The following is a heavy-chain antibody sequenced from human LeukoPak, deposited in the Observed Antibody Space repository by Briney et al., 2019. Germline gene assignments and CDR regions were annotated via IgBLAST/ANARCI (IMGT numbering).Heavy chain of an antibody. J-gene: IGHJ4*02. Sequence: PSETLSLTCSVSGGSICSYYWSWIRQPPGKGLEWIGHLSNSGSTNYNPSLKSRVTISVDTSKNQFSLKLNSVTAADTAVYYCAKDSSADDSSGYSYYFDYWGQGTLVTVSS. CDR3: AKDSSADDSSGYSYYFDY. CDR2: LSNSGST. CDR1: GGSICSYY. V-gene: IGHV4-59*01. D-gene: IGHD3-22*01.